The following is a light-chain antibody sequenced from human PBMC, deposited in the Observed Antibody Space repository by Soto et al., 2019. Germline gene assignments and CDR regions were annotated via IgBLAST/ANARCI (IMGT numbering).Light chain of an antibody. J-gene: IGKJ2*01. CDR1: QSISSDT. V-gene: IGKV3-20*01. CDR2: ATS. Sequence: EIVLTQSPGTLSLSPGERATLSCRASQSISSDTLAWYQQKPGQPPRLLIYATSSRATGIPDRFSGSGSGTDFTLTISSLEPEDFAVYYCQRNAFGQGTKLEI. CDR3: QRNA.